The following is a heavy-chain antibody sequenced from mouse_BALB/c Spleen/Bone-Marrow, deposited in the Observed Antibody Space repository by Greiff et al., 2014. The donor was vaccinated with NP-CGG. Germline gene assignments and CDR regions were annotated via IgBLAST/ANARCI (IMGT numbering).Heavy chain of an antibody. D-gene: IGHD1-1*01. Sequence: VMLVESGAELVRPGSSVKISSKASGYAFSAYWMIWVKQRPGQGLEWIGQIYPGDGDTNYNGKFKGKATLTADKSSSTAYMQLSSLTSEDSAVYFCARSGYGSNYDYWGQGTTLTVSS. CDR3: ARSGYGSNYDY. J-gene: IGHJ2*01. V-gene: IGHV1-80*01. CDR1: GYAFSAYW. CDR2: IYPGDGDT.